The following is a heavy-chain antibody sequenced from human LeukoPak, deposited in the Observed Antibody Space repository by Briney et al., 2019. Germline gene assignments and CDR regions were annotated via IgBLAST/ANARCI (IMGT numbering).Heavy chain of an antibody. CDR1: GFTFSSYS. J-gene: IGHJ4*02. V-gene: IGHV3-30-3*01. CDR2: ISYDGSTK. CDR3: ATYSGSWSSFDH. D-gene: IGHD6-13*01. Sequence: GGSLRLSCAASGFTFSSYSMHWVRQAPGKGLDWVAVISYDGSTKYYADSVKGRFTISRDNSENTLYLQMNSLRAEDTAVYYCATYSGSWSSFDHWGQGTLVTVSS.